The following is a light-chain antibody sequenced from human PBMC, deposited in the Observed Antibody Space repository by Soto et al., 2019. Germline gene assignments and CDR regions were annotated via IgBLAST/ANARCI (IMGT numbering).Light chain of an antibody. V-gene: IGKV1-5*03. CDR3: QQYNNYPFT. CDR2: KAS. J-gene: IGKJ3*01. CDR1: QSISSW. Sequence: IQMTQSPSTLSASVGDRVTITCRASQSISSWLAWYQQKPGKAPKLLIYKASSLESGVPSRFSGSGSGTEFTRTISSLQPDDFATYYYQQYNNYPFTFGPGTKVDIK.